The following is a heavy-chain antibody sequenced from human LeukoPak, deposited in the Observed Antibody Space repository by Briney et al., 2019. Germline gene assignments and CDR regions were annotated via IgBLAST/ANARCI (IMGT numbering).Heavy chain of an antibody. D-gene: IGHD3-16*01. CDR3: ARGDSGGMDY. CDR1: GFTFSNYN. CDR2: ISNSSSYI. J-gene: IGHJ4*02. V-gene: IGHV3-21*01. Sequence: GGSLRLSCAASGFTFSNYNMNWVRRAPGKGLEWVSSISNSSSYIYYADSVKGRFTISRDNANNSLCLQMNSLRAEDTTVYYCARGDSGGMDYWGQGTLVTVSS.